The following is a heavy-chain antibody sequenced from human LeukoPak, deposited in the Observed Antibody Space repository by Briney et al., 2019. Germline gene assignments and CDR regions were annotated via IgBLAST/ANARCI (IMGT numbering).Heavy chain of an antibody. CDR3: ARASYYGSGSRLDY. J-gene: IGHJ4*02. D-gene: IGHD3-10*01. Sequence: GGSLRLSCAASGFTFSSYGMHWVRQAPVKGLEWVAVIWYDGSNKYYADSVKGRFTISRDNSKNTLYLQMNSLRAEDTAVYYCARASYYGSGSRLDYWGQGTLVTVSS. V-gene: IGHV3-33*01. CDR2: IWYDGSNK. CDR1: GFTFSSYG.